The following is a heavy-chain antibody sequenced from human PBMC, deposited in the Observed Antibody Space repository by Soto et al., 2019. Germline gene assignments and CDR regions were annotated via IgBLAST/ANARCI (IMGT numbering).Heavy chain of an antibody. D-gene: IGHD6-19*01. CDR2: IKQDGSEK. CDR1: GFTFSSYW. J-gene: IGHJ4*02. V-gene: IGHV3-7*01. CDR3: ASSSGSMVVDY. Sequence: GGSLRLSCAASGFTFSSYWMSWVRQAPGKGLEWVANIKQDGSEKYYVDSVKGRFTISRDNAKNSLYLQVNSLRAEDTAVYYCASSSGSMVVDYWGQGTLVTVSS.